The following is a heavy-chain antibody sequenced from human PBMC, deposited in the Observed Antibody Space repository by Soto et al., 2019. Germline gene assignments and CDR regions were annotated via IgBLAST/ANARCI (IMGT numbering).Heavy chain of an antibody. D-gene: IGHD3-22*01. CDR2: IWYDGSNK. Sequence: QVQLVESGGGVVQPGRSLRLSCAASGFTFSSYGMHWVRQAPGKGLEWVAVIWYDGSNKYYADSVRGRFTISRDNSKNTLYLQMNSLGAEDTAVYYCARVSRAMIVVVITVSLDYWGQGTLVTVSS. V-gene: IGHV3-30*19. CDR1: GFTFSSYG. CDR3: ARVSRAMIVVVITVSLDY. J-gene: IGHJ4*02.